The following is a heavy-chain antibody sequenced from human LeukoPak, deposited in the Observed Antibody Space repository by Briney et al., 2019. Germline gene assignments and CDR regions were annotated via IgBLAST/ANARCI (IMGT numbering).Heavy chain of an antibody. D-gene: IGHD6-13*01. CDR1: GLTFDDYA. V-gene: IGHV3-9*03. J-gene: IGHJ4*02. Sequence: PGGSLRLSRAASGLTFDDYAMHWVRQAPGKGLEWVSGISWNSGSIGYADSVKGRFTISRDNAKNSLYLQMNSLRAEDMALYYCAKGGMAIASAGFDYWGQGTLVTVSS. CDR3: AKGGMAIASAGFDY. CDR2: ISWNSGSI.